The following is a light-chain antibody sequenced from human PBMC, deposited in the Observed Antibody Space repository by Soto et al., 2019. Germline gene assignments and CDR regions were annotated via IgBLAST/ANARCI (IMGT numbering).Light chain of an antibody. CDR3: VAWDDSLNGYVV. CDR2: SNN. CDR1: SSNIGSNT. Sequence: QSVLTQPPSASGTPGQSVTISCSGSSSNIGSNTVNWYQQLPGRAPKLAIYSNNQRPSGVPDRFSGSKSGTSASLAISGLQSEDEADYYCVAWDDSLNGYVVFGGGTKVTVL. V-gene: IGLV1-44*01. J-gene: IGLJ2*01.